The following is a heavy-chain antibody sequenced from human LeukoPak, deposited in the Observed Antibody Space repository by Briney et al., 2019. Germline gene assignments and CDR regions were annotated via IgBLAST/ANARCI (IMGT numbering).Heavy chain of an antibody. D-gene: IGHD2-15*01. Sequence: GGSLRLSCAASGFTFSDYYMSWIRQAPGKGLEWVSYISSRSNTIYYADSVKGRFTISRDNAKNSLYLQMNSLRAEDTAVYYCAKGSCSGGSCYSRVDYYYYMDVWGKGTTVTISS. J-gene: IGHJ6*03. CDR1: GFTFSDYY. V-gene: IGHV3-11*01. CDR3: AKGSCSGGSCYSRVDYYYYMDV. CDR2: ISSRSNTI.